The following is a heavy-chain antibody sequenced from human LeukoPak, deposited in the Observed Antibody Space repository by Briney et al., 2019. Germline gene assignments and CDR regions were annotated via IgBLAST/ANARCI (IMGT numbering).Heavy chain of an antibody. CDR2: ISGSGGST. J-gene: IGHJ6*02. CDR1: GFTFSSYA. D-gene: IGHD3-10*01. CDR3: AKGRVVTMVRGAPMGYYYCGMDV. V-gene: IGHV3-23*01. Sequence: GGSLRLSCAASGFTFSSYAMSWVRQAPGKGLEWVSAISGSGGSTYYADSVKGRFTISRDNSKNTLYLQMNSLRAEDTAVYYCAKGRVVTMVRGAPMGYYYCGMDVWGQGTTVTVSS.